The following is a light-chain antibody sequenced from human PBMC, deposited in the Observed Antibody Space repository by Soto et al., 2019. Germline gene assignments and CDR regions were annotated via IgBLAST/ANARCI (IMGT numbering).Light chain of an antibody. J-gene: IGLJ1*01. V-gene: IGLV2-23*01. Sequence: QSALTQPASVSGSPGQSITISCTGTSSDVGSYNLVSWYQQHPGKAPKLMIYEGSKRPSGVSNRFSGSKSGNTAPLTISGLQAEDEADYYCCSYAGSSTCVVGTGTKVTVL. CDR3: CSYAGSSTCV. CDR1: SSDVGSYNL. CDR2: EGS.